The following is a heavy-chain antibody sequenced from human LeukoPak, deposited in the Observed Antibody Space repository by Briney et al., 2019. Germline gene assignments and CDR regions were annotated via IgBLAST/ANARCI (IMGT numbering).Heavy chain of an antibody. V-gene: IGHV3-23*03. Sequence: GGSLSLSCVASGFTLSSSSMAWVRQAPGGRPDWVSDIYSDSSDTYYADSVRGRFSISRDDSKNTLYLQMYSPRTEDTATYYCAKRLNHNYFEYWGRGTLVTVSS. CDR2: IYSDSSDT. CDR1: GFTLSSSS. D-gene: IGHD6-19*01. CDR3: AKRLNHNYFEY. J-gene: IGHJ4*02.